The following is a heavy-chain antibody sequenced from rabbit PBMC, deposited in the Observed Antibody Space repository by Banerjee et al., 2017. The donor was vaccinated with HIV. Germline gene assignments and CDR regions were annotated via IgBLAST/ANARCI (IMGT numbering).Heavy chain of an antibody. CDR2: IYAGSGGST. Sequence: QEQLVESGGGLVQPEGSLTLTCTASGFSFSSSYWICWVRQAPGKGLEWIACIYAGSGGSTYYASWAKGRFTISKTSSTTVTLQMTSLTVADTATYFCARDTGSSFSSYGMDLRGPGTLVTVS. J-gene: IGHJ6*01. CDR1: GFSFSSSYW. V-gene: IGHV1S45*01. D-gene: IGHD8-1*01. CDR3: ARDTGSSFSSYGMDL.